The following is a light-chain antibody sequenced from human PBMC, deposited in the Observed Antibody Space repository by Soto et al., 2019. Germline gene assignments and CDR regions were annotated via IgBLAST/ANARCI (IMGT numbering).Light chain of an antibody. CDR1: QGVSSY. Sequence: IQLTQTPSSLSASVGDRVTITCRASQGVSSYLGWYQQKPGKAPNLLIYDASTLHSGVPSRFSGGGSGTDFTLTISSLQPEDSATYYCQQVNVYPSTFGGGTNVDIK. V-gene: IGKV1-9*01. CDR3: QQVNVYPST. CDR2: DAS. J-gene: IGKJ3*01.